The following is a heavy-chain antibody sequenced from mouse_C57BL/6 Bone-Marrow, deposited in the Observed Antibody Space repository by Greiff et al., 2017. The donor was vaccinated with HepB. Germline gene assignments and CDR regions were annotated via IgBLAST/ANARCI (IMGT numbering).Heavy chain of an antibody. CDR2: ISNGGGST. CDR1: GFTFSDYY. D-gene: IGHD2-1*01. J-gene: IGHJ3*01. CDR3: ASLLTWFAY. V-gene: IGHV5-12*01. Sequence: EVMLVESGGGLVQPGGSLKLSCAASGFTFSDYYMYWVRQTPEKRLEWVAYISNGGGSTYYPDTVKGRFTISRDNAKNTLYLQMSRLKSEDTAMYYCASLLTWFAYWGQGTLVTVSA.